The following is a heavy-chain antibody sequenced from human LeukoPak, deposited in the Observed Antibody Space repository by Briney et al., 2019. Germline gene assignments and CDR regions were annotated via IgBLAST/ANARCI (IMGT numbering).Heavy chain of an antibody. CDR1: GGSISSHY. J-gene: IGHJ6*03. Sequence: SETLSLTCTASGGSISSHYWSWIRQPPGKGLEWIGYIYYSGSTNYNPSLKSRVTISVDTSKNQFSLKLSSVTAADTAVYYCARKASYYYYMDVWGKGTTVTVSS. CDR3: ARKASYYYYMDV. V-gene: IGHV4-59*11. CDR2: IYYSGST.